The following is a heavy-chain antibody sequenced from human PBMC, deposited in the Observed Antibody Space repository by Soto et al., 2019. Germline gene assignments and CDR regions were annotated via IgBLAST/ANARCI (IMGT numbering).Heavy chain of an antibody. CDR1: GFTFSSYS. J-gene: IGHJ5*02. CDR3: VRAAAPDIVLMVYAIPQNWSDP. D-gene: IGHD2-8*01. Sequence: PGGSPRLSCAASGFTFSSYSMNWVRQAPGKGLEWVSYISSSSSTIYYADSVKGRFTISRDNAKNSLYLQMNSLRDEDTAVYYCVRAAAPDIVLMVYAIPQNWSDPWGQGTLVTVSS. CDR2: ISSSSSTI. V-gene: IGHV3-48*02.